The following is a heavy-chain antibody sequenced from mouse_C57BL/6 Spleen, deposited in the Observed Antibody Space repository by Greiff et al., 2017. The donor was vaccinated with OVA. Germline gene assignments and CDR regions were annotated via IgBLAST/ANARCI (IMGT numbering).Heavy chain of an antibody. J-gene: IGHJ1*03. CDR1: GYSFTDYN. CDR3: ARGDIYYGSSLYWYFDV. V-gene: IGHV1-39*01. D-gene: IGHD1-1*01. Sequence: EVKLQESGPELVKPGASVKISCKASGYSFTDYNMNWVKQSNGKSLEWIGVINPNYGTTSYNQKFKGKATLTVDQSSSTAYMQLNSLTSEDSAVYYCARGDIYYGSSLYWYFDVWGTGTTVTVSS. CDR2: INPNYGTT.